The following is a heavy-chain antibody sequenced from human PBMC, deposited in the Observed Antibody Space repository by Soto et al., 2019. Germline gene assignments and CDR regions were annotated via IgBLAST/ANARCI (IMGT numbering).Heavy chain of an antibody. CDR3: AKGLRRGYSYGEDY. CDR1: GFTFSSYG. CDR2: ISYDGSNK. V-gene: IGHV3-30*18. J-gene: IGHJ4*02. D-gene: IGHD5-18*01. Sequence: GGSLRLSCAASGFTFSSYGMHWVRQAPGKGLEWVAVISYDGSNKYYADSVKGRFTISRDNSKNTLYLQMNSLRAEDTAVYYCAKGLRRGYSYGEDYWGQGTLVTVSS.